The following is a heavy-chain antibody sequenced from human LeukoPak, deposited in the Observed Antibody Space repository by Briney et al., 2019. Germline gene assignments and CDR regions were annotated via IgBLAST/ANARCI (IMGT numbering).Heavy chain of an antibody. CDR3: ARESADYGDYPARYFDL. Sequence: SETLSLTCTVSGGSISSGSYYWSWIRQPPGKGLEWIGYIYYSGSINYNPSLKSRVTISVDTSKNQFSLKLSSVTAADTAVYYCARESADYGDYPARYFDLWGRGTLVTVSS. J-gene: IGHJ2*01. CDR2: IYYSGSI. D-gene: IGHD4-17*01. CDR1: GGSISSGSYY. V-gene: IGHV4-61*01.